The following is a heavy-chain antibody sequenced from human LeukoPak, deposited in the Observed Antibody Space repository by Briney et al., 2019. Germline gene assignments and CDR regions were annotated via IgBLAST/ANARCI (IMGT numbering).Heavy chain of an antibody. CDR3: AKKFRGTTVISGDYFDY. D-gene: IGHD4-17*01. V-gene: IGHV3-23*01. CDR1: GFTFSSYA. Sequence: AGGSLRLSCAASGFTFSSYAMSWVRQAPGKGLEWVSAISGSGGSTNYADSVKGRFTISRDNSKNTLYLQMNSLRAEDTAVYYCAKKFRGTTVISGDYFDYWGQGTLVTVSS. J-gene: IGHJ4*02. CDR2: ISGSGGST.